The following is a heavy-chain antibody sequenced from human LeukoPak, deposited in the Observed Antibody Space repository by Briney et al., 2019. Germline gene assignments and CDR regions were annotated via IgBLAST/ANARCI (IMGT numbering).Heavy chain of an antibody. V-gene: IGHV1-2*02. J-gene: IGHJ6*03. CDR2: INPNTAGT. D-gene: IGHD4-11*01. Sequence: GASVKVSCKASGYTFTGYYFHWVRQAPGQGLEWMGWINPNTAGTNYAQKFLGGVTLTWDTSISTAYMELNRLTSNDTAVYYCATSAGDYRSGHYYYMGVWRKGTSVTVSS. CDR1: GYTFTGYY. CDR3: ATSAGDYRSGHYYYMGV.